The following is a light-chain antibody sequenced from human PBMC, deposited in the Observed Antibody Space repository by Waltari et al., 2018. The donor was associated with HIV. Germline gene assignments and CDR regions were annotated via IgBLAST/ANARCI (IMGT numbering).Light chain of an antibody. Sequence: QSVLTQPPSASETPGQRVTISCSGSTSNIGSNTVNWYQQLPGTAPKLLIYTNNQGPSGVPDRFPGSKYGTSASLAISGLQSEDEAHYYCAAWDDSVNGWVFGGGTKLTVL. CDR2: TNN. CDR1: TSNIGSNT. V-gene: IGLV1-44*01. J-gene: IGLJ3*02. CDR3: AAWDDSVNGWV.